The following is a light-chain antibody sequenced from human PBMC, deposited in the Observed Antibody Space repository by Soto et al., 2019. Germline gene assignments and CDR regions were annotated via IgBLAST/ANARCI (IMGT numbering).Light chain of an antibody. V-gene: IGKV1-39*01. CDR2: GAS. J-gene: IGKJ2*01. Sequence: IQMTQSPSSLSASVGDSVTVTCRASQSINIYLNWYQQKPGKAPTLLIYGASSLQSVFPSRFTSGVSRTDLTLTISSLQPADVATYCCQQSYRSAYIFGQGTKLEIK. CDR3: QQSYRSAYI. CDR1: QSINIY.